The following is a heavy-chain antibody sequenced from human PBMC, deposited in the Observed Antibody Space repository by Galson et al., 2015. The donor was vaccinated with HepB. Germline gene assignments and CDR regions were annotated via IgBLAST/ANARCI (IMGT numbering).Heavy chain of an antibody. Sequence: SLRLSCAASGFTFSPYAMHWVRQAPGKGLEWVGIISYDGSHQYYGDSVKGRFTISRDNSKNTLYLQMSSLRAEDTAVYYCVKDRGSSSWWGGYFDYWGQGTLVTVSS. D-gene: IGHD6-13*01. CDR2: ISYDGSHQ. J-gene: IGHJ4*02. CDR1: GFTFSPYA. CDR3: VKDRGSSSWWGGYFDY. V-gene: IGHV3-30*18.